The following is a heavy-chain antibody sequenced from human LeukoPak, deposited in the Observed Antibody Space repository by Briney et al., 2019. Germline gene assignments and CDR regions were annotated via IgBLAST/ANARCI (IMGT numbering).Heavy chain of an antibody. CDR3: ARDVYYYGSGSYSSFDP. D-gene: IGHD3-10*01. CDR2: IIPIFGTA. J-gene: IGHJ5*02. V-gene: IGHV1-69*06. Sequence: ASVKVSCKASGGTFSSYAISWVRQAPGQGLEWMGGIIPIFGTANYAQKFQGRVTITADKSTSTAYMELGSLRSEDTAVYYCARDVYYYGSGSYSSFDPWGQGTLVTVSS. CDR1: GGTFSSYA.